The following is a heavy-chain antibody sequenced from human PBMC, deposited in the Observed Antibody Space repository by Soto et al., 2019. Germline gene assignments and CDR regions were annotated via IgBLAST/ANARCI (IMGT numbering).Heavy chain of an antibody. CDR2: IYPDDSDT. V-gene: IGHV5-51*01. Sequence: GESLKISCQASGYSFSNFWIAWVRQTPGEGLEWLGIIYPDDSDTRYSPSFLGQVTISADKSIKTTYLQWSSLKASDTAIYFCASSVLVTSTMNYFDLWGQGTLVTVSS. D-gene: IGHD2-8*02. CDR1: GYSFSNFW. J-gene: IGHJ4*02. CDR3: ASSVLVTSTMNYFDL.